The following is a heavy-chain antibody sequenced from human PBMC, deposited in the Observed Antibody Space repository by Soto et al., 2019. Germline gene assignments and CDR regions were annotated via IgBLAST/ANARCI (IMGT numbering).Heavy chain of an antibody. CDR3: ARAVTYYDFWSGYFHQYYFDY. CDR1: GFTFSSYG. D-gene: IGHD3-3*01. CDR2: IWYDGSNK. J-gene: IGHJ4*02. Sequence: QVQLVESGGGVVQPGRSLRLSCAASGFTFSSYGMHWVRQAPGKGLEWVAVIWYDGSNKYYADSVKGRFTISRDNSKNTLYLQMNSLRAEDTAVYYCARAVTYYDFWSGYFHQYYFDYWGQGTLVTVSS. V-gene: IGHV3-33*01.